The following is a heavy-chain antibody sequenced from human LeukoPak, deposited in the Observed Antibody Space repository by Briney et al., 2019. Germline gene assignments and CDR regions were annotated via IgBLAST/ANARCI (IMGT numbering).Heavy chain of an antibody. CDR2: LYYSGSP. CDR1: GGSISSYY. Sequence: SETLSLTCSVSGGSISSYYWSWLRQPPGKGLEWIGYLYYSGSPNYNPSLKSRVTISVDTSKNQLSLKLRSVTAADTAVYYCARAGGAVDYWGQGTLVTVSS. J-gene: IGHJ4*02. V-gene: IGHV4-59*01. CDR3: ARAGGAVDY. D-gene: IGHD3-10*01.